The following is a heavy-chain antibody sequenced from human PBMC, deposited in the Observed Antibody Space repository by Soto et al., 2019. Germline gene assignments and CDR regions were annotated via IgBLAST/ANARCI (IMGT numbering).Heavy chain of an antibody. J-gene: IGHJ1*01. CDR3: ARLRTSVVTQAYVAS. CDR1: GDSIINRSYY. D-gene: IGHD2-21*02. Sequence: SATLSLTCTGTGDSIINRSYYWGWIRQPPGKGLEWIGSIYYSGSTYNNPSLKSRVSMSVDTSKNQFSLKLRSVTAADTALYYWARLRTSVVTQAYVASWGQGSMVT. V-gene: IGHV4-39*01. CDR2: IYYSGST.